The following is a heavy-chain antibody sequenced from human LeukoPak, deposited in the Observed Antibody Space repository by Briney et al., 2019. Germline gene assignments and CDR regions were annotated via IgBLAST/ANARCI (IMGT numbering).Heavy chain of an antibody. V-gene: IGHV3-30*18. CDR3: AKYGEQLATENAFDI. CDR2: IPSGGGNI. CDR1: GFTFSTYG. J-gene: IGHJ3*02. Sequence: AGGSLRLSCAASGFTFSTYGFHWVRQAPGKGLEWVAIIPSGGGNIYYADSVRGRFTISRDNSQNTLYLQMNSLRAEDTAVYYCAKYGEQLATENAFDIWGQGTMVTVSS. D-gene: IGHD6-6*01.